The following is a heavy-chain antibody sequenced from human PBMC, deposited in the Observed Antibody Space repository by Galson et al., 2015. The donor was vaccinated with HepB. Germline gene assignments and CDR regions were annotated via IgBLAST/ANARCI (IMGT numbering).Heavy chain of an antibody. J-gene: IGHJ3*02. Sequence: SLRLSCAASGFTFSSYWMSWVRQAPGKGLEWVANIKEDGSEKYSVDAVKGRFTISRDNDKNSLYLQMNSLRAEGTAVYYCARDVLVTVLGSFAIWGQGTRVTVSS. D-gene: IGHD2-21*02. CDR2: IKEDGSEK. CDR3: ARDVLVTVLGSFAI. V-gene: IGHV3-7*01. CDR1: GFTFSSYW.